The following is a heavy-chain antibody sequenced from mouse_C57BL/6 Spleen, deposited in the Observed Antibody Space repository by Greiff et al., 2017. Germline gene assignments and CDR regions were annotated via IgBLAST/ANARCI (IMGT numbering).Heavy chain of an antibody. D-gene: IGHD1-1*01. CDR2: INYDGSST. J-gene: IGHJ1*03. CDR1: GFTFSDYY. V-gene: IGHV5-16*01. Sequence: EVKLMESEGGLVQPGSSMKLSCTASGFTFSDYYMAWVRQVPEKGLEWVANINYDGSSTYYLDSLKSRFIISRDNAKNILYLQMSSLKSEDTATYYCARDIDGSSSGGYFDVWGTGTTVTVSS. CDR3: ARDIDGSSSGGYFDV.